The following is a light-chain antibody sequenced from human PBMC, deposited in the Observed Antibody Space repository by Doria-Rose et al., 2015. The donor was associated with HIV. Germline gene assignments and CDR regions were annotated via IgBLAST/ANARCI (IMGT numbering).Light chain of an antibody. V-gene: IGLV1-40*02. CDR1: SSNIVAGFD. Sequence: QSVVTQPPSVSVAPGQRVAISCTGSSSNIVAGFDVNSYQQFPGTDPTLLTHGNSNRPSGVPDRFSGSKSGTSASLAISGLRAEDEADYYCQSYDSRLSVYVFGTGTKVTVL. J-gene: IGLJ1*01. CDR3: QSYDSRLSVYV. CDR2: GNS.